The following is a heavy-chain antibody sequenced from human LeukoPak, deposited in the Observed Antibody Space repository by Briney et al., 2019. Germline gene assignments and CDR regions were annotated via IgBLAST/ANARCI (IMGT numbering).Heavy chain of an antibody. CDR1: GGSTINYF. CDR3: ARAEGSGSGAYTLDY. CDR2: IYTSGTT. Sequence: KTSETLSLTCTVSGGSTINYFRSWIRQPAGRGLEWIGHIYTSGTTHYNPSLKNRVTISLDTSKSQFSLQLNSVTAADSAVYYCARAEGSGSGAYTLDYWGEGILVTVPS. D-gene: IGHD3-10*01. J-gene: IGHJ4*02. V-gene: IGHV4-4*07.